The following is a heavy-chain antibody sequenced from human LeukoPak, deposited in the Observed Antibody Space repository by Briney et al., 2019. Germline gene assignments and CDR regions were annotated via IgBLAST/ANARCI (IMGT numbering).Heavy chain of an antibody. CDR1: GFTFSSYG. D-gene: IGHD6-19*01. CDR3: AKVRDTRDWYKDAFDV. V-gene: IGHV3-23*01. Sequence: GGSLRLSCAASGFTFSSYGMHWVRQAPGKGLEWVSAITGTGGSTYYVASVRGRFTVSRDNSRNTLYLQMSSLRAEDSAMYYCAKVRDTRDWYKDAFDVWGQGTRVTVSS. J-gene: IGHJ3*01. CDR2: ITGTGGST.